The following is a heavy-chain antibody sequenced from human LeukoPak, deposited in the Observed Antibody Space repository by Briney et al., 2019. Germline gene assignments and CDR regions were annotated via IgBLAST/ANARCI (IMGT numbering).Heavy chain of an antibody. Sequence: PGGSLRLSCAASGFTFSSSAMSWVRQVPGKGLEWVSGINPDGTTTSYADSVKGRFTISRDNAKDTLYLQMNSLRAEDTAVYYCARGYSGSYRIDYWGQGTLVTVSS. V-gene: IGHV3-74*01. CDR2: INPDGTTT. J-gene: IGHJ4*02. CDR1: GFTFSSSA. CDR3: ARGYSGSYRIDY. D-gene: IGHD1-26*01.